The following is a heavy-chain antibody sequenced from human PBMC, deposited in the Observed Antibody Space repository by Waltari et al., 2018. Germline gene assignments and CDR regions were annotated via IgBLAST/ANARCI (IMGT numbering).Heavy chain of an antibody. D-gene: IGHD2-2*01. V-gene: IGHV4-39*07. CDR1: GSSIRGTAYF. J-gene: IGHJ5*02. CDR3: ARGRRPLATDIVAVPAGRHWFDP. CDR2: IFHSGGT. Sequence: QLQLQESGPGLVKPSETLSLTCTVSGSSIRGTAYFWGWIRQSPGKGLEWIGSIFHSGGTYYNPSLKSRVTISLDTSKNQFSLGLSSVTAADTAVYYCARGRRPLATDIVAVPAGRHWFDPWGQGTLVTVSS.